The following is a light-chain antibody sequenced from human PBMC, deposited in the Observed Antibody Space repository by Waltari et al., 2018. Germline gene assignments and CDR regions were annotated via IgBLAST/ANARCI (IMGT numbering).Light chain of an antibody. CDR2: AAS. Sequence: IQMTQSPSSLSASVGDRTTITCRASQRINNYLNCYQQKPGKAPKLLIYAASNLQSGVPSRFSGSGSGTDFTLTISSLQREDFATYYCQQSYNTPLYTFGQGTKLEIK. CDR3: QQSYNTPLYT. CDR1: QRINNY. V-gene: IGKV1-39*01. J-gene: IGKJ2*01.